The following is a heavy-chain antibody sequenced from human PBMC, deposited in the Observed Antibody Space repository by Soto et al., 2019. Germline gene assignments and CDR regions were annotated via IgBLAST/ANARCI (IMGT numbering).Heavy chain of an antibody. J-gene: IGHJ6*02. Sequence: GASVKVSCKASGYTFTGYYMHWVRQAPGQGLEWMGWINPNSGGTNYAQKFQGWVTMTRDTSISTAYMELSRLRSDDTAVYYCARDHLSISWGLDYYYGMDVWGQGTTVTVSS. CDR1: GYTFTGYY. V-gene: IGHV1-2*04. D-gene: IGHD3-16*01. CDR3: ARDHLSISWGLDYYYGMDV. CDR2: INPNSGGT.